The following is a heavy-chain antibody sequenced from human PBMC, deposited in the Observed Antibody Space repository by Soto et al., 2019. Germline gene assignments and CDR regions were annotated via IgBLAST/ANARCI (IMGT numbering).Heavy chain of an antibody. CDR3: ARATYSGYFDY. CDR1: GYTFTSYY. CDR2: INPSGGST. D-gene: IGHD1-26*01. J-gene: IGHJ4*02. V-gene: IGHV1-46*01. Sequence: ASVKVSCKASGYTFTSYYVHWVRQAPGQGLEWMGIINPSGGSTSYAQKFQGRVTMTRDTSTSTVYMELSSLRSEDTAVYYCARATYSGYFDYWGQGTLVTVSS.